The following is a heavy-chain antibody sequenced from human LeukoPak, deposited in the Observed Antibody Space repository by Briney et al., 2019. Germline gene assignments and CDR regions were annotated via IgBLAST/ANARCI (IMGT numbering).Heavy chain of an antibody. Sequence: SETLSLTCTVSGGSISSYYWSWIRQPAGKGLEWIGRIYTSGSTNYNPSLKSRVTMSVDTSKNQFSLKLSSVTAADTAVYYCAREDIGQVVVPAASGMDVRGQGTTVTVSS. CDR1: GGSISSYY. CDR2: IYTSGST. J-gene: IGHJ6*02. V-gene: IGHV4-4*07. CDR3: AREDIGQVVVPAASGMDV. D-gene: IGHD2-2*01.